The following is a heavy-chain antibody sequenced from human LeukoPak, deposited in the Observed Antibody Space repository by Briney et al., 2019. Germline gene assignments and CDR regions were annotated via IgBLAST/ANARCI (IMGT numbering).Heavy chain of an antibody. CDR3: ARAIRISGYSSGWYGYYFDY. CDR1: GGSVSSGSYY. Sequence: SETLSLTCTVSGGSVSSGSYYWSWIRQPPGKGLEWIGYIYYSGSTNYNPSLKSRVTISVDTSENQFSLKLSSVTAADTAVYYCARAIRISGYSSGWYGYYFDYWGQGTLVTVSS. J-gene: IGHJ4*02. D-gene: IGHD6-19*01. V-gene: IGHV4-61*01. CDR2: IYYSGST.